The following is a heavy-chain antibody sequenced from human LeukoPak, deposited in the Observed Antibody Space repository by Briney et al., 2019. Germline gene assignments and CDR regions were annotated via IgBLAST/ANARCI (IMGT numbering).Heavy chain of an antibody. D-gene: IGHD1-14*01. J-gene: IGHJ6*03. Sequence: SSETLSLTCTVSGGSISTYYCSWIRQPPGKGLEWIGYIYYSGSTNYNPSLKSRVTISVDTSKNQFSLKLSSVTAADTAVYYCARTPAEWVAGDYYYMDVWGKGTTVTVSS. CDR2: IYYSGST. CDR3: ARTPAEWVAGDYYYMDV. CDR1: GGSISTYY. V-gene: IGHV4-59*01.